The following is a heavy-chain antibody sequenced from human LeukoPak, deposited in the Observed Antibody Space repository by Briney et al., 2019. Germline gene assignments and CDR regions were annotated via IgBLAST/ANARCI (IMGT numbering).Heavy chain of an antibody. CDR3: ARNDDYGGPFDY. CDR1: GGSFSGYY. D-gene: IGHD4-23*01. CDR2: INHSGST. Sequence: SETLSLTCAVYGGSFSGYYWSWIRQPPGKGLEWIGEINHSGSTYYNPSLKSRVTISVDRSKNQFSLKLSSVTAADTAVYYCARNDDYGGPFDYWGQGTLVTVSS. V-gene: IGHV4-34*01. J-gene: IGHJ4*02.